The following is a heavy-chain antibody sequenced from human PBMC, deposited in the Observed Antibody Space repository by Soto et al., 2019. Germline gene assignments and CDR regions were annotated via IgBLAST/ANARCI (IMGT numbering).Heavy chain of an antibody. Sequence: QVQLVQSGAEVKKPGSSVKVSCKASGGTFSSYAISWVRQAPGQGLEWMGGIIAIFGTANYAQKFQGRVTITADESTSTAYMELSSLRSEETAVYYCARDSLSSTSWGDSFRLSKWFDPWGQGTLVTVSS. CDR3: ARDSLSSTSWGDSFRLSKWFDP. CDR1: GGTFSSYA. J-gene: IGHJ5*02. CDR2: IIAIFGTA. D-gene: IGHD2-2*01. V-gene: IGHV1-69*01.